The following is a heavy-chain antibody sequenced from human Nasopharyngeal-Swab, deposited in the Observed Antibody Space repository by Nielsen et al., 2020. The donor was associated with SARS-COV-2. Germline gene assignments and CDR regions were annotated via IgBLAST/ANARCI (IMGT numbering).Heavy chain of an antibody. V-gene: IGHV5-51*01. D-gene: IGHD6-13*01. CDR3: ARHGYSSSWANYYYYYMDV. CDR1: GYSFTSYW. J-gene: IGHJ6*03. Sequence: GESLKISCKGSGYSFTSYWIGWVRQMPGKGLEWMGIIYPGDSDTRYSPSFQGQVPISADKSISTAYLQWSSLKASDTAMYYCARHGYSSSWANYYYYYMDVWGKGTTVTVSS. CDR2: IYPGDSDT.